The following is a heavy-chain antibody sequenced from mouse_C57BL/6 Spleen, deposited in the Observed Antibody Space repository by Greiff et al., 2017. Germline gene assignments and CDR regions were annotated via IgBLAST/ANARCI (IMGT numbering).Heavy chain of an antibody. Sequence: VKLQESGAELVRPGASVTLSCKASGYTFTDYEMHWVKQTPVHGLEWIGAIDPETGGTAYNQKFKGKAILTADKSSSTAYMELRSLTSEDSAVYYCTRDYGSRRGYFDVWGTGTTVTVSS. CDR1: GYTFTDYE. J-gene: IGHJ1*03. V-gene: IGHV1-15*01. D-gene: IGHD1-1*01. CDR2: IDPETGGT. CDR3: TRDYGSRRGYFDV.